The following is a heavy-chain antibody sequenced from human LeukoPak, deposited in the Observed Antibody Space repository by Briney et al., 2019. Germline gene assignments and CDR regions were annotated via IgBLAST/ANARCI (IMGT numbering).Heavy chain of an antibody. CDR1: GSSISNYY. CDR3: ARVSGLGYYGSGSYFDY. Sequence: SETLSLTCIVSGSSISNYYWSWIRQPAGKGLEWIGRIYSSGSTNYNPSLKSRVTMSLDTSKNQFSLKLSSVTAADTAVYYCARVSGLGYYGSGSYFDYWGQGTLVTVSS. J-gene: IGHJ4*02. CDR2: IYSSGST. V-gene: IGHV4-4*07. D-gene: IGHD3-10*01.